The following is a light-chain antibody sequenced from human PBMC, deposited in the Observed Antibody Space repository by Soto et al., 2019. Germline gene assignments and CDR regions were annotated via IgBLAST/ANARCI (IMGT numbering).Light chain of an antibody. CDR2: GND. V-gene: IGLV1-44*01. CDR3: SAWDDSRRAVL. Sequence: QSLLTQPPSASGTPGHRVTISCSGGSSNIGSNTVNWYQHLPGAAPKLLIYGNDQRPSGVPDRFSGCKSGASVCLAISGLQSEEEADYYFSAWDDSRRAVLFGGGTKLTVL. J-gene: IGLJ2*01. CDR1: SSNIGSNT.